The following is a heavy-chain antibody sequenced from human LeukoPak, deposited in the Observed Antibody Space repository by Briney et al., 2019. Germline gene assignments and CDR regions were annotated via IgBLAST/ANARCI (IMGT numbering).Heavy chain of an antibody. J-gene: IGHJ4*02. Sequence: GGSLRLSCTASGLTFSTSGFNWVRQAPGKGLEWVASIGPTGSDRYHADSIKGRFTISRDNANNFLYLQMNSLRAEDTAVYYCAPPATVTTPFDYWGQGTLVTVSS. CDR2: IGPTGSDR. V-gene: IGHV3-21*04. CDR1: GLTFSTSG. CDR3: APPATVTTPFDY. D-gene: IGHD4-17*01.